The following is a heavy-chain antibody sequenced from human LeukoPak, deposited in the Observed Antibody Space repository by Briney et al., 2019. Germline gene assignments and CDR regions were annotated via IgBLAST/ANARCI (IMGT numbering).Heavy chain of an antibody. CDR2: INAYNGNT. J-gene: IGHJ5*02. CDR3: ARDQRDGDYPPSNWFDP. Sequence: ASVKVSCKASGYTFTSYGISWVRQAPGQGLEWMGWINAYNGNTNYAQKLQGRVTMTTDTSTSTAYMELRSLRSDDTAVYYCARDQRDGDYPPSNWFDPWGQGTLVTVSS. D-gene: IGHD4-17*01. CDR1: GYTFTSYG. V-gene: IGHV1-18*01.